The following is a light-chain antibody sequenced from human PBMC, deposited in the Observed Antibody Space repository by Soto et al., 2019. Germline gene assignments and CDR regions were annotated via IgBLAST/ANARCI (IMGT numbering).Light chain of an antibody. J-gene: IGKJ5*01. Sequence: DIRLTQSQSSLSASIGDSVTLTCLASQTINNYLNWYQQEPGKAPKLLIYGAVTLHSGVPSRFSGSGSGTDFTLTISSLQPEDFATYYCQHADSFPLITFGQGTRLEI. CDR3: QHADSFPLIT. CDR2: GAV. V-gene: IGKV1-39*01. CDR1: QTINNY.